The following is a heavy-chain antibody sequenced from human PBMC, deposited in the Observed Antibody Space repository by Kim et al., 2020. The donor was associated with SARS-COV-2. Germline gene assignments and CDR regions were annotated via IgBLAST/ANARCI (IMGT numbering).Heavy chain of an antibody. J-gene: IGHJ3*02. V-gene: IGHV1-8*01. CDR3: ARARWDILTGYVYAFDI. Sequence: FQGRVTMTRNTSISTAYMELSSLRSEDTAVYYCARARWDILTGYVYAFDIWGQGTMVTVSS. D-gene: IGHD3-9*01.